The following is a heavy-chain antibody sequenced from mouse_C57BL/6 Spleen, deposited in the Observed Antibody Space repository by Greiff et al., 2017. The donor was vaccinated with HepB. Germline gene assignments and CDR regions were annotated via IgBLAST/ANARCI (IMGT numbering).Heavy chain of an antibody. CDR3: TRVFPYYYGSSPYWYFDV. V-gene: IGHV1-15*01. J-gene: IGHJ1*03. CDR2: IDPETGGT. Sequence: QVQLQQSGAELVRPGASVTLSCKAPGYTFTDYEMHWVKQTPVHGLEWIGAIDPETGGTAYNQKYKGKAILTADKSSSTAYMELRSLTSEDSAVYYCTRVFPYYYGSSPYWYFDVWGTGTTVTVSS. CDR1: GYTFTDYE. D-gene: IGHD1-1*01.